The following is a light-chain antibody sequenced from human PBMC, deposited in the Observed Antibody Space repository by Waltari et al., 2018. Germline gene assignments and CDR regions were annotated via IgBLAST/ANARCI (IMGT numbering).Light chain of an antibody. CDR1: TSDVGSYNL. J-gene: IGLJ1*01. V-gene: IGLV2-23*02. Sequence: QSALTQPASVSGSPGQSITISCTGSTSDVGSYNLVSWHQHHPGRAPKLLIYEVNKRPSGVSDRFSGSKSGNTASLTISGLQAEDETDYFCCSYAGSIIYVFGSGTKVTVL. CDR3: CSYAGSIIYV. CDR2: EVN.